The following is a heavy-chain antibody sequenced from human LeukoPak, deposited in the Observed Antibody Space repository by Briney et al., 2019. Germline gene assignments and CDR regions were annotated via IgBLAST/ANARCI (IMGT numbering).Heavy chain of an antibody. CDR3: ARPTGPYYYGIDV. V-gene: IGHV3-7*01. J-gene: IGHJ6*04. CDR2: IKQDGGEK. D-gene: IGHD4-17*01. CDR1: GFIFSSYC. Sequence: PGGSLRLLCAASGFIFSSYCVIWVRQAPGKGLVGLANIKQDGGEKYYVDSVKGRFTISRDNAKNSLYLQMDNLRAEDTAAYYCARPTGPYYYGIDVWGKGTTVTVSS.